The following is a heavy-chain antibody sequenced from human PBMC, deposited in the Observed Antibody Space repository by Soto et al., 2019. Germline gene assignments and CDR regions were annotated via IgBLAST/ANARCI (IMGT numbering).Heavy chain of an antibody. D-gene: IGHD3-10*01. Sequence: SETLSLTCTVSGVSISSSSYYWGWIRQPPGKGLEWIGSIYYSGSTYYNPSLKSRVTISVDTSKNQFSLKLSSVTAADTAVYYCARPIGEGYFDYWGQGTLVTVSS. CDR2: IYYSGST. CDR1: GVSISSSSYY. V-gene: IGHV4-39*01. J-gene: IGHJ4*02. CDR3: ARPIGEGYFDY.